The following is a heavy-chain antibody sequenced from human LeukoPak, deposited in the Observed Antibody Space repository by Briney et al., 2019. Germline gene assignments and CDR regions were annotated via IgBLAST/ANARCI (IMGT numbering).Heavy chain of an antibody. D-gene: IGHD3-3*01. Sequence: PSETLSLTCTVSGGSISSGDYYWSWIRQPPGKGLEWIGYIYYSGSTYCNPSLKSRVTIPVDTSKNQFSLKLSSVTAADTAVYYCAREPPTFWSGYSDAFDNWGQGTMVTVSS. V-gene: IGHV4-30-4*08. J-gene: IGHJ3*02. CDR2: IYYSGST. CDR3: AREPPTFWSGYSDAFDN. CDR1: GGSISSGDYY.